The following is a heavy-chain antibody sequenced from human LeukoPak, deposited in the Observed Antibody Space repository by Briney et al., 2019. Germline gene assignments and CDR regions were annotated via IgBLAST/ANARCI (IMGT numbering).Heavy chain of an antibody. CDR1: GYTFTSYG. CDR3: ARVQNYDFWSGYNWFDP. D-gene: IGHD3-3*01. Sequence: GASVKVSCKASGYTFTSYGISWVRQAPGQGLEWMGWISAYNGNTNYAQKLQGRVTMTTDTSTSTAYMELRSLRSDDTAVYYCARVQNYDFWSGYNWFDPWGQGTLVTVSS. CDR2: ISAYNGNT. J-gene: IGHJ5*02. V-gene: IGHV1-18*01.